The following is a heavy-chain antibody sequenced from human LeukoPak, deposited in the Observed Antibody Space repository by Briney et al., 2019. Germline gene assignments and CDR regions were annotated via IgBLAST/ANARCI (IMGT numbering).Heavy chain of an antibody. J-gene: IGHJ3*02. V-gene: IGHV3-20*01. CDR1: GFTFDDYG. Sequence: PGGSLRLSCAASGFTFDDYGMSWVRQAPGKGLEWVSGINWNGGSTGYADSVKGRFTISRDNAKNSLYLQMNSLRAEDTALYHCARALSSSWYVAFDIWGQGTMVTVSS. D-gene: IGHD6-13*01. CDR3: ARALSSSWYVAFDI. CDR2: INWNGGST.